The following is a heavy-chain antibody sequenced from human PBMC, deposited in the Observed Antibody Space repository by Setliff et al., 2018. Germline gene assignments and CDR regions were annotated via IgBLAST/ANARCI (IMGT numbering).Heavy chain of an antibody. D-gene: IGHD3-10*01. J-gene: IGHJ4*02. Sequence: SETLSLTCIVSGDSIGSNKNYWGWIRQPPGKGLEYIGSIYYSGNTYYNASLRSRVTLSVDTSKNQFSLNLRSVTAADTAVYYCARQPSSGSYYNPRPYYFDYWGQGTLVTVSS. CDR3: ARQPSSGSYYNPRPYYFDY. V-gene: IGHV4-39*01. CDR1: GDSIGSNKNY. CDR2: IYYSGNT.